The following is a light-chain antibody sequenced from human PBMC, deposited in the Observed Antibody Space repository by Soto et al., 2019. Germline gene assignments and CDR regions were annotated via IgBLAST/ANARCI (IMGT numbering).Light chain of an antibody. J-gene: IGLJ3*02. CDR1: TGAVTSGYY. CDR2: STS. V-gene: IGLV7-43*01. CDR3: LLYYGGAQLWV. Sequence: QAVATQEPSLTVSPGGTVTLTCASSTGAVTSGYYPNWFQQKPGHAPRPLIYSTSNKHSWTPARFSGALLGGKAALTLSGVQPEDEAEYYCLLYYGGAQLWVFGGGTKVTVL.